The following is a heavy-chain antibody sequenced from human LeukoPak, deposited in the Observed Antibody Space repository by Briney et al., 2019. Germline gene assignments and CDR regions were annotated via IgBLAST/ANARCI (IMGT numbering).Heavy chain of an antibody. CDR3: ARGGAAIVVVTFFDY. Sequence: SETLSLTCAVYGGSFSGYYWSWIRQPPGKGLEWIGEINHSGSTNYNPSLKSRVAISVDTSKNQFSLKLSSVTAADTAVYYCARGGAAIVVVTFFDYWGQGTLVTVSS. V-gene: IGHV4-34*01. D-gene: IGHD3-22*01. CDR1: GGSFSGYY. CDR2: INHSGST. J-gene: IGHJ4*02.